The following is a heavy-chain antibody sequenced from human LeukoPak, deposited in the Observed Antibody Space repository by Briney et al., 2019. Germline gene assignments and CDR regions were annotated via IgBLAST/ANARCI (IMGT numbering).Heavy chain of an antibody. CDR3: AKKEGDTYASWYMDA. D-gene: IGHD2-21*02. CDR1: RFSSSAFA. CDR2: TIGSGVIT. Sequence: GGSLRLSCAPSRFSSSAFAMCWGCPALGEGLGWVSGTIGSGVITFYAVSVKGRFTISRDNSKNTLFLQMNSLRAEDTATYYCAKKEGDTYASWYMDAWGKGTTVTVSS. V-gene: IGHV3-23*01. J-gene: IGHJ6*03.